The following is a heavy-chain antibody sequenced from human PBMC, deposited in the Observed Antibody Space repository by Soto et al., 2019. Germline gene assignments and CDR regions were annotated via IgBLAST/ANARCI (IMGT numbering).Heavy chain of an antibody. CDR1: GFTFNTFS. J-gene: IGHJ4*02. V-gene: IGHV3-7*04. CDR3: ARAWTYARC. D-gene: IGHD1-7*01. Sequence: EVQLVESGGGLGQPGGSLRLSCVASGFTFNTFSMGWVRQAPGKGLEWVANIKEDGNEENYLDSVKGRFTISRDNARNSLSLQMNSLRAEDTAIYYCARAWTYARCWGRGTLDTVSS. CDR2: IKEDGNEE.